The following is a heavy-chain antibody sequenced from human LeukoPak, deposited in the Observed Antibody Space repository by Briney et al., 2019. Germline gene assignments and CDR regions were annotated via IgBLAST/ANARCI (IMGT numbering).Heavy chain of an antibody. Sequence: HAGGSLRLSCAASGFTFSSYSMNWVRQAPGKGLEWVAVISYDGSNKYYADSVKGRFTISRDNSKNTLYLQMNSLRAEDTAVYYCARTYSSSWYYFDYWGQGTLVTVSS. D-gene: IGHD6-13*01. CDR2: ISYDGSNK. CDR3: ARTYSSSWYYFDY. V-gene: IGHV3-30*03. CDR1: GFTFSSYS. J-gene: IGHJ4*02.